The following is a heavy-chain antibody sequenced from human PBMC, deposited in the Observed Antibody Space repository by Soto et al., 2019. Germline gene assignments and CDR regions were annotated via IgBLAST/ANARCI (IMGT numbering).Heavy chain of an antibody. Sequence: GGSLRLSCAASGFTFSSYGMHWVRQAPGKGLEWVAVISYDGSNKYYADSVKGRFTISRDNSKNTLYLQMNSLRAEDTAVYYCAKDVLSIGYYKRFDYWGQGTLVTVSS. V-gene: IGHV3-30*18. J-gene: IGHJ4*02. D-gene: IGHD3-9*01. CDR1: GFTFSSYG. CDR2: ISYDGSNK. CDR3: AKDVLSIGYYKRFDY.